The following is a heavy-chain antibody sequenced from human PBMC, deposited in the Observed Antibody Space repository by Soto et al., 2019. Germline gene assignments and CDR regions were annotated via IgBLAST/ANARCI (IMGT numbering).Heavy chain of an antibody. D-gene: IGHD3-10*01. CDR3: ARGGRVRGPYGPYYYYGMDV. Sequence: HPGGSLRLSCAASGFTFSSYGMHWVRQAPGKGLEWVAVIWYDGSNKYYADSVKGRFTISRDNSKNTLYLQMNSLRAEDTAVYYCARGGRVRGPYGPYYYYGMDVWGQGTTVTVSS. V-gene: IGHV3-33*01. CDR1: GFTFSSYG. J-gene: IGHJ6*02. CDR2: IWYDGSNK.